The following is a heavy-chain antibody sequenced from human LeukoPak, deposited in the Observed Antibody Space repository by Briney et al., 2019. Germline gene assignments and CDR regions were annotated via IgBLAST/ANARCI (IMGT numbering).Heavy chain of an antibody. CDR2: IYYSGST. CDR3: ARLRDGYNYDSDY. D-gene: IGHD5-24*01. V-gene: IGHV4-39*01. CDR1: GGSISSSSYY. Sequence: PSETLSLTCTVSGGSISSSSYYWGWIRQPPGKGLEWIGSIYYSGSTYYNPSLKSRVTISVDTSKNQFSLKLSSVTAADTAVYYCARLRDGYNYDSDYWGQGTLVTVSS. J-gene: IGHJ4*02.